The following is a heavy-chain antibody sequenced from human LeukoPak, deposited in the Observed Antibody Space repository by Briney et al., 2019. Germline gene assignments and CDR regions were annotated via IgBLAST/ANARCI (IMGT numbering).Heavy chain of an antibody. D-gene: IGHD2-8*01. CDR1: GFTFSSYA. V-gene: IGHV3-30-3*01. Sequence: GGSLRLSCAASGFTFSSYAMHWVRQAPGKGLEWVAVISYDGSNKYYADSVKGRFTISRDNSKNTLYLQMNSLRDEDTAVYYCARDRTKYFEYWGQGTLVTVSS. J-gene: IGHJ4*02. CDR3: ARDRTKYFEY. CDR2: ISYDGSNK.